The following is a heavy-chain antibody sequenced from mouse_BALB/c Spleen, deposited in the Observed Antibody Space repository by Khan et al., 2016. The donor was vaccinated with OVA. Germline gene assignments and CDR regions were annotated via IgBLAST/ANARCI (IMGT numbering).Heavy chain of an antibody. V-gene: IGHV5-9-1*01. Sequence: EVKLVESGGGLVKPGGSLKLSCAASGFTFSSYAMSWVRQTPEKRLEWVATISSGGSYTYYPDSLKGRFTISRDNAKNTLYLQMSSLRSEDTAMYYCARRVYGNFYAMDYWGQGTSVTVSS. CDR1: GFTFSSYA. D-gene: IGHD2-10*02. J-gene: IGHJ4*01. CDR2: ISSGGSYT. CDR3: ARRVYGNFYAMDY.